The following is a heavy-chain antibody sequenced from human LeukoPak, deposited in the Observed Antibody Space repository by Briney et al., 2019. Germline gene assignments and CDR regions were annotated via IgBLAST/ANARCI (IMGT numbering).Heavy chain of an antibody. CDR3: AREGLQRNWFDP. V-gene: IGHV4-31*03. CDR1: GGSISSGGYY. CDR2: IYHTGGT. J-gene: IGHJ5*02. Sequence: SQTLSLTCTVSGGSISSGGYYWSWIRQHPGKGLEWIGYIYHTGGTYYNPSLKSRVTISVDSSKNQFSLKLSSVTAADTAVYYCAREGLQRNWFDPWGQGTLVTVSS. D-gene: IGHD2-15*01.